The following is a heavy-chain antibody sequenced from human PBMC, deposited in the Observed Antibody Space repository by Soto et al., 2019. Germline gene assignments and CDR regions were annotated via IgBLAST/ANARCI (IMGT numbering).Heavy chain of an antibody. J-gene: IGHJ4*02. CDR2: IYWDDDK. CDR1: GFSLSTSGAG. V-gene: IGHV2-5*02. D-gene: IGHD6-13*01. Sequence: QITLKESGPPLVKPTQTLTLTCTVSGFSLSTSGAGVGWIRQPPGRALECLAFIYWDDDKRYSPSLKSRLTITKDTSKNQVVLTMTNMDPVDTGTYYCVQRLGVAAAFGFWGQGSLVTVSS. CDR3: VQRLGVAAAFGF.